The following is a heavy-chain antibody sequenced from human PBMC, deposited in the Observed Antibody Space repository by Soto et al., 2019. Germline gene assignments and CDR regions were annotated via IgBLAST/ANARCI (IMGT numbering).Heavy chain of an antibody. CDR2: ISYDGSNK. D-gene: IGHD4-17*01. V-gene: IGHV3-30-3*01. CDR3: AIGNGDYAPSDY. J-gene: IGHJ4*02. Sequence: QVQLVESGGGVVQPGRSLRLSCAASGFTFSSYAMHWVRQAPGKGLEWVAVISYDGSNKYYADSVKGRFTISRDNSKNTLYLQMNSLGAEDTAVYYCAIGNGDYAPSDYWGQGTLVTVSS. CDR1: GFTFSSYA.